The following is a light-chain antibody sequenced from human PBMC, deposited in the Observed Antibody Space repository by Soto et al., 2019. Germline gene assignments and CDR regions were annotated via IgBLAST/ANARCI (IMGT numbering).Light chain of an antibody. CDR2: DAS. CDR1: QSISSW. Sequence: DIQMTQSPSTLSASVGDRVTITCRASQSISSWLAWYQQKPGKAHKLLIYDASSLERGVPSRFSRSGSGTEFTLTSSSLQPDDFATYYCQQYNSYSLTCGQGTKVEIK. J-gene: IGKJ1*01. CDR3: QQYNSYSLT. V-gene: IGKV1-5*01.